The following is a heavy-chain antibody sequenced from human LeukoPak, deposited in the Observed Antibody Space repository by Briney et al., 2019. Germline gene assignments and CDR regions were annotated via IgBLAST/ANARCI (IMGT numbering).Heavy chain of an antibody. D-gene: IGHD5-24*01. Sequence: SETLSLTCDVYGGSCDDYYCSWIRQPPGKGLEWIGEIHPSEGFYYNSSLVSRVTISIDPSKTHFSLRLASVTAADTAFYYCARGRDRSKAGDHWGQGSLVTVFS. CDR3: ARGRDRSKAGDH. CDR2: IHPSEGF. J-gene: IGHJ4*02. CDR1: GGSCDDYY. V-gene: IGHV4-34*01.